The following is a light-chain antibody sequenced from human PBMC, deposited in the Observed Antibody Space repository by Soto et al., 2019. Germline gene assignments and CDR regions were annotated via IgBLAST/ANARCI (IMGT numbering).Light chain of an antibody. CDR3: QSYDSSLSGSYV. J-gene: IGLJ1*01. Sequence: QSALTQSPSASGSPGQSVAISCTGSSSDVGGYNDVSWYQQHPGKAPKLMIYEVSKRPSGVPDRFSGSKSGTSASLAITGLQAEDEADYYCQSYDSSLSGSYVFGTGTKVTVL. CDR1: SSDVGGYND. CDR2: EVS. V-gene: IGLV2-8*01.